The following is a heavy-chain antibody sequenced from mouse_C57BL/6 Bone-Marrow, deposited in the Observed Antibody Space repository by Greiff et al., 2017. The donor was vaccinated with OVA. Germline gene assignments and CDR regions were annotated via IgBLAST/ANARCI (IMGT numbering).Heavy chain of an antibody. CDR1: GFTFSDYG. Sequence: EVKLVESGGGLVKPGGSLKLSCAASGFTFSDYGMHWVRQAPEKGLEWVAYISSGSSTIYYADTVKGRFTISRDNAKNTLFLQMTSLRSEDTAMYYCARPYYYGSIQAWFAYWGQGTLVTVSA. V-gene: IGHV5-17*01. CDR3: ARPYYYGSIQAWFAY. J-gene: IGHJ3*01. D-gene: IGHD1-1*01. CDR2: ISSGSSTI.